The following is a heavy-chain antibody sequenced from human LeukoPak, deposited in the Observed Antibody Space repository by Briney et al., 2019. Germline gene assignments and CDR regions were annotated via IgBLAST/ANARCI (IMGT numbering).Heavy chain of an antibody. V-gene: IGHV4-59*08. Sequence: SETLSLTCTVSGGSISSYYWSWIRQPPGKGLEGIGYIYYSGSTYYNPSLKSRVTISVDTSKNQFSLKLSSVTAADTAVYYCARHVKWLVYFDYWGQGTLVTVSS. CDR3: ARHVKWLVYFDY. J-gene: IGHJ4*02. CDR2: IYYSGST. D-gene: IGHD6-19*01. CDR1: GGSISSYY.